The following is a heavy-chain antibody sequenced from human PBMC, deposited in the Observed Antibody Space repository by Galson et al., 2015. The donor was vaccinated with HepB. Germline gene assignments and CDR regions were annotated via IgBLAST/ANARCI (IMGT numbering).Heavy chain of an antibody. CDR1: GYSFTSYW. J-gene: IGHJ6*03. D-gene: IGHD5-12*01. V-gene: IGHV5-51*01. CDR2: IYPGDSDT. Sequence: QSGAEVKKPGESLKISCKGSGYSFTSYWIGWVRQMPGKDLEWMGIIYPGDSDTRYSPSFQGQVTISADKSISTAYLQWSSLKASDTAMYYCARQGGYDSDYYYMDVWGKGTTVTVSS. CDR3: ARQGGYDSDYYYMDV.